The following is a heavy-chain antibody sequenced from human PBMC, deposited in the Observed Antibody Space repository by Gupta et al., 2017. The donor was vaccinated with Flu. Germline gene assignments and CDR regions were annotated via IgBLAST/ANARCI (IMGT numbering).Heavy chain of an antibody. CDR3: TREGSSTGDNRFHFDY. V-gene: IGHV3-30*03. CDR2: IAYDGSVD. CDR1: GFTFSSYG. D-gene: IGHD4/OR15-4a*01. Sequence: QVQLVESGGGVVQPGRSLRLSCAASGFTFSSYGVHWVRQAPGKGLEWLAVIAYDGSVDYYADSGQGRFTISRDNFKNILFLQMNRLRAEDTAVYYCTREGSSTGDNRFHFDYWGQGTLVTVSS. J-gene: IGHJ4*02.